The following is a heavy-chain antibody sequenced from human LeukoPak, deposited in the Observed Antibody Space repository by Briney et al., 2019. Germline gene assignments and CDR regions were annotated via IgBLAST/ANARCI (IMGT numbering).Heavy chain of an antibody. CDR1: GFTFTNYA. CDR2: ISHDGSNK. J-gene: IGHJ4*02. D-gene: IGHD3-22*01. CDR3: AKDQERYYDSSAASDY. Sequence: SGGSLRLSCAASGFTFTNYAMHWVRQAPGKGLEWVAVISHDGSNKYYADSVKGRFTISRDNSKNTLYLQMNSLRAEDTAVYYCAKDQERYYDSSAASDYWGQGTLVTVSS. V-gene: IGHV3-30*18.